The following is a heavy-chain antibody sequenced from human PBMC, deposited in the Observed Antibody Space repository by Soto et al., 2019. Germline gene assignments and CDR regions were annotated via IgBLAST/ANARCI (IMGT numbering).Heavy chain of an antibody. CDR2: IKDDGSET. D-gene: IGHD2-15*01. V-gene: IGHV3-7*01. J-gene: IGHJ4*02. CDR1: VFTFSSFW. CDR3: RYGHYSDY. Sequence: PVGSLRLSCAASVFTFSSFWMSWVRQAPGKGLEWVANIKDDGSETYHVDSVKGRFTISRDNAKSSLYLQMNSLRVEYTALYYCRYGHYSDYGSQGALVTV.